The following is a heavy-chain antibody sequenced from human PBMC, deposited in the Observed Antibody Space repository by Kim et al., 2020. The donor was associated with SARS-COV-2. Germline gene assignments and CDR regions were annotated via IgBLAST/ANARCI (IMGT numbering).Heavy chain of an antibody. V-gene: IGHV1-2*06. CDR1: GYTFTGYY. CDR2: INPNSGGT. J-gene: IGHJ4*02. D-gene: IGHD1-7*01. CDR3: ARDLDWNYVSFDY. Sequence: ASVKVSCKASGYTFTGYYMHWVRQAPGQGLEWMGRINPNSGGTNYAQKFQGRVTMTRDTSISTAYMELSRLRSDDTAMYYCARDLDWNYVSFDYWGQGTLVTVSS.